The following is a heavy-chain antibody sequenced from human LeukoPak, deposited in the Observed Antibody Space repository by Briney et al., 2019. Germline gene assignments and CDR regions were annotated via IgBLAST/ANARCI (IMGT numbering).Heavy chain of an antibody. V-gene: IGHV3-23*01. CDR1: GFTFSSDA. J-gene: IGHJ6*02. CDR3: AKDRSIAADPYYYYYGMDV. CDR2: ISGSGGST. D-gene: IGHD6-13*01. Sequence: PGGSLRLSCAASGFTFSSDAMSWVRQAPGKGLEWVSAISGSGGSTYYADSVKGRFTISRDNSKNTLYLQMNSLRAEDTAVYYCAKDRSIAADPYYYYYGMDVWGQGTTVTVSS.